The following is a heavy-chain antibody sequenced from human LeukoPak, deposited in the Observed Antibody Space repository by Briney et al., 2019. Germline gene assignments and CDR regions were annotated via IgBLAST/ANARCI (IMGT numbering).Heavy chain of an antibody. CDR3: AKSKGRSDTSGFYHEY. CDR2: IRYDGSDK. CDR1: GFTFSDFY. J-gene: IGHJ4*02. Sequence: GGSLRLSCAASGFTFSDFYMTWIRQAPGKGLEWVAFIRYDGSDKYYSDSAKGRFTISRDNSKNTLYLQMYSLRPEDTAVYYCAKSKGRSDTSGFYHEYWGQGTLVTVPS. D-gene: IGHD3-22*01. V-gene: IGHV3-30*02.